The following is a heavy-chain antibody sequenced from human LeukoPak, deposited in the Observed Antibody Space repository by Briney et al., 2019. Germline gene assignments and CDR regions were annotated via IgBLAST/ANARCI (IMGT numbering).Heavy chain of an antibody. CDR1: GFTFSSYS. CDR2: ISSSSSYI. J-gene: IGHJ3*02. CDR3: ARGPPIRRAFDI. D-gene: IGHD3-10*01. Sequence: GGSLRLSCAASGFTFSSYSMSWVRQAPGKGLEWVSSISSSSSYIYYADSVKGRFTISRDNAKNSLYLQLNSLRAEDTAVYYCARGPPIRRAFDIWGQGTMVTVSS. V-gene: IGHV3-21*01.